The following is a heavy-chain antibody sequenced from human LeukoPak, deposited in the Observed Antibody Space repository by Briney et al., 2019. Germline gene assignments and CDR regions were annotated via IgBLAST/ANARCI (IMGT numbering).Heavy chain of an antibody. J-gene: IGHJ4*02. Sequence: GGSLRLSCAASGFIVSSNYITWVRQAPGKGLEWVSVIYSDGSTKYADSVKARFTISRDNSKNTVYLQMNSLRVEDTAVYYCARATLDNWGQGTLVTVSS. CDR3: ARATLDN. V-gene: IGHV3-53*01. CDR1: GFIVSSNY. CDR2: IYSDGST.